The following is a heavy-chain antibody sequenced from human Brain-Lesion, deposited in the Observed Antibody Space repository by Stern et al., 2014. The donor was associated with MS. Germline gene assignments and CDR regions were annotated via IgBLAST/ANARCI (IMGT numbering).Heavy chain of an antibody. CDR3: ARDTSSPERSDW. J-gene: IGHJ4*02. CDR2: ITNVGST. V-gene: IGHV3-53*01. D-gene: IGHD1-1*01. CDR1: GFTGSRDY. Sequence: VQLVQSGGGVIKPGGSLRLSCTASGFTGSRDYMTWVHQAQGKGLEWVSLITNVGSTFYTDSVKGRFTISRDDSKNTVYLHMTSLRAEDTAMYYCARDTSSPERSDWWGQGTLVTVSS.